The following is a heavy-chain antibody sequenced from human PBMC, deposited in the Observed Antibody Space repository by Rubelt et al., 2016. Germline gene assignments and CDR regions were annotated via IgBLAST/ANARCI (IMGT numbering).Heavy chain of an antibody. V-gene: IGHV3-30*02. CDR3: AKDSGEDNKPSD. CDR1: VFTFRNYG. Sequence: QVQLVEYGGGVVQPRGSLRLTCSASVFTFRNYGMHLVRQAPGRRLEWVAFIRYDGNSKYYADSVKGRFNISRDKSKNTLEMLMTSLRPEDTVINDCAKDSGEDNKPSDWGQGTLVTVTS. J-gene: IGHJ4*02. D-gene: IGHD3-10*01. CDR2: IRYDGNSK.